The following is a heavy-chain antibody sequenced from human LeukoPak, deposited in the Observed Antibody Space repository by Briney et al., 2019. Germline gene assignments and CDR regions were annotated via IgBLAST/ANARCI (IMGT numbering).Heavy chain of an antibody. CDR2: ITPSGGST. CDR1: GYTFTNYY. V-gene: IGHV1-46*01. D-gene: IGHD1-26*01. J-gene: IGHJ5*02. CDR3: ARDNSVGDYAWWFDP. Sequence: ASVKISCKASGYTFTNYYMHWVRQAPGQGLEWLGLITPSGGSTWYAQKFQGRLTMTRDMSTSTDYMELSSLRSEDTAVYYCARDNSVGDYAWWFDPWGQGTLVTVSS.